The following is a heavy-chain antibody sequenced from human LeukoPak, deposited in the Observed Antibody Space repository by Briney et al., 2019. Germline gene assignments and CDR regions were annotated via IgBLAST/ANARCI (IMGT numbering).Heavy chain of an antibody. V-gene: IGHV1-18*01. CDR1: GYTFSSYG. CDR3: ARGLISPLDY. CDR2: INVSNGNT. J-gene: IGHJ4*02. Sequence: ASVKVSCKASGYTFSSYGISWVRQAPGQRLEWMGWINVSNGNTNYAQRFQGRVTMTTDTSTSTAYMELRSLRSDDTAVYYCARGLISPLDYWGQGTLVTVSS. D-gene: IGHD2-21*01.